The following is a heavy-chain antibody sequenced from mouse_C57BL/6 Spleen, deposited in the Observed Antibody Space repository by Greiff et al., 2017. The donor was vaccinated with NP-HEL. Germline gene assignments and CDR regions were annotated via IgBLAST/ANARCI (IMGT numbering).Heavy chain of an antibody. CDR2: INPNNGGT. V-gene: IGHV1-26*01. J-gene: IGHJ3*01. D-gene: IGHD2-4*01. Sequence: EVQLQQSGPELVKPGASVKISCKASGYTFTDYYMNWVKQSHGKSLEWIGDINPNNGGTSYNQKFKGKATLTVDKSSSTAYMELRSLTSEDSAVYYCASSYDYFAYWGQGTLVTVSA. CDR1: GYTFTDYY. CDR3: ASSYDYFAY.